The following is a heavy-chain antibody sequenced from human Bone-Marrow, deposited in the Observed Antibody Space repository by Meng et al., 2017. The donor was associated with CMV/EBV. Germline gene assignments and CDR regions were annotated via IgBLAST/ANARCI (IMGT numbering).Heavy chain of an antibody. CDR2: IIPILGIA. V-gene: IGHV1-69*10. D-gene: IGHD3-3*01. CDR1: GSTFSSYA. Sequence: SVKVSCKASGSTFSSYAISWVRQAPGQGLEWMGGIIPILGIANYAQKFQGRVTITADKSTSTAYMELSSLRSEDTAVYYWARLGTTWSGYGFYYYYGMDVWGQGTTVTVSS. CDR3: ARLGTTWSGYGFYYYYGMDV. J-gene: IGHJ6*02.